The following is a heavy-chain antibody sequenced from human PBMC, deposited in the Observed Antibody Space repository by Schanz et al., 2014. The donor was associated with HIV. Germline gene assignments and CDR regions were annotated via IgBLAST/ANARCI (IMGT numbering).Heavy chain of an antibody. CDR3: ASGRRSGIGWRMDV. Sequence: QVQLVQSGAEVRKPGASVTVSCKASGYTFTSHYIHWVRQAPGQGFEWMAIINPIGGSTSYAQRLQGRVTMTRDTSTSTVYMELSSLRSDDTAVYYCASGRRSGIGWRMDVWGQGTTVSVSS. D-gene: IGHD6-19*01. V-gene: IGHV1-46*01. CDR1: GYTFTSHY. J-gene: IGHJ6*02. CDR2: INPIGGST.